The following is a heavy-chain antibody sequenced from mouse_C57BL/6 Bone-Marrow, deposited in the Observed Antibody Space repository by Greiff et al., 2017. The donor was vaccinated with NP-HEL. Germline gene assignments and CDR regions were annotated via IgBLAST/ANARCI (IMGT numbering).Heavy chain of an antibody. CDR2: ISSGGSYT. D-gene: IGHD3-2*02. CDR3: ATDSSGRFAY. V-gene: IGHV5-6*01. CDR1: GFTFSSYG. Sequence: EVHLVESGGDLVKPGGSLKLSCAASGFTFSSYGMSWVRQTPDKRLEWVATISSGGSYTYYPDSVKGRFTISRDNAKNTLYLQMSSLKSEDTAMYYCATDSSGRFAYWGQGTLVTVSA. J-gene: IGHJ3*01.